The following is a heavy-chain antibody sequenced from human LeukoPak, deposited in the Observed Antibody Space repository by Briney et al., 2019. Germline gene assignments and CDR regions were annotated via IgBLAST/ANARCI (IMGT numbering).Heavy chain of an antibody. D-gene: IGHD3-3*01. CDR1: GFTFSSFG. J-gene: IGHJ5*02. CDR2: IRYDGSNK. V-gene: IGHV3-30*02. CDR3: AKDGVGGSPTPNWFDP. Sequence: PGGSLRLSCAASGFTFSSFGMHWVRQAPGKGLEWVTFIRYDGSNKYYADSVKGRFTISRDNSKNTLYLQMNSLRAEDTAVFYCAKDGVGGSPTPNWFDPWGQGTLVTVSS.